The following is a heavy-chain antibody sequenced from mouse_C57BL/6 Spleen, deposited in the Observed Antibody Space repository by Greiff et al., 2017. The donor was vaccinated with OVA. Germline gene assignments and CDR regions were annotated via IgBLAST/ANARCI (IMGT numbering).Heavy chain of an antibody. V-gene: IGHV1-15*01. Sequence: VQLQQSGAELVRPGASVTLSCKASGYTFTDYEMHWVKQTPVHGLEWIGAIDPETGGTAYNQKFKGKAILTADKSSSTAYMELRSLTSEDSAVYYGTRSLFISTSSYAMDYWGQGTSVTVSS. J-gene: IGHJ4*01. CDR2: IDPETGGT. CDR3: TRSLFISTSSYAMDY. CDR1: GYTFTDYE. D-gene: IGHD1-1*01.